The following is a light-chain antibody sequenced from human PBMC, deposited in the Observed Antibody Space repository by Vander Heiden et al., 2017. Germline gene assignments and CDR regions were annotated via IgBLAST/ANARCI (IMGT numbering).Light chain of an antibody. Sequence: QSVLTQPPPVSGAPGQRVTICCTGSSSNIGAGFDVHWYQQLPGTTPKLLIFGNSNRPSGVPDRFSGSKSGASASLAITWLQAEDEGDYYCQSYDSSLSAYVFGTGTKVTVL. V-gene: IGLV1-40*01. J-gene: IGLJ1*01. CDR3: QSYDSSLSAYV. CDR2: GNS. CDR1: SSNIGAGFD.